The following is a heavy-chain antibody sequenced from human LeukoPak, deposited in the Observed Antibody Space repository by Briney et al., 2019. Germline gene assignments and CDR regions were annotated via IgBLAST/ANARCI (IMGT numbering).Heavy chain of an antibody. J-gene: IGHJ3*02. CDR3: ARDSRSTDAFDI. Sequence: KPSETLSLTCTVSGGSISSYYWSWIRQPPGKGLEWIGYIYYSGSTNYNPSLKSRVTISVDTSENQFSLKLSSVTAADTAVYYCARDSRSTDAFDIWGQGTMVTVSS. V-gene: IGHV4-59*12. CDR1: GGSISSYY. D-gene: IGHD6-13*01. CDR2: IYYSGST.